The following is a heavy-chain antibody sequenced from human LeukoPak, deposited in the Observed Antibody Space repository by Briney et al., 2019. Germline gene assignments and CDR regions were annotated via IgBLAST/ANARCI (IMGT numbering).Heavy chain of an antibody. J-gene: IGHJ6*02. Sequence: GGSLRLSCAASGFTFSDYYMSWIRQAPGKGLEWASYISSSGSTIYYADSVKGRFTISRDNVKNSLYLQMNSLRAEDTAVYYCASLSSWEDYYYYYGMDVWGQGTTVTVSS. D-gene: IGHD6-13*01. CDR1: GFTFSDYY. CDR3: ASLSSWEDYYYYYGMDV. CDR2: ISSSGSTI. V-gene: IGHV3-11*01.